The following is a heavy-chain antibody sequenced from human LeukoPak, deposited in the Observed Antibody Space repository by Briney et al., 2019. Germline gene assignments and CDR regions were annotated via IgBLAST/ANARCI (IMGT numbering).Heavy chain of an antibody. V-gene: IGHV4-39*07. CDR1: GASISSSSYY. CDR2: IYYSGSA. J-gene: IGHJ6*03. Sequence: PSETLSLTCTVSGASISSSSYYWGWIRQPPGKGLEWIGSIYYSGSAYYNPSLKSRVTISVDTSKNQFSLKLSSVTAADTAVYYCASSEAYYMDVWGKGTTVTVSS. CDR3: ASSEAYYMDV. D-gene: IGHD1-26*01.